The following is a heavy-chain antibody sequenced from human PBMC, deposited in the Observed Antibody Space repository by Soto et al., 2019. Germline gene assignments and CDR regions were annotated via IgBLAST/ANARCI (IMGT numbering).Heavy chain of an antibody. D-gene: IGHD3-10*01. CDR2: MNPNSGNT. CDR3: ARGVHGAGSYYYYYGMDV. Sequence: ASVKVSCKASGYTFTSYDINWVRQATGQGLEWMGWMNPNSGNTGYAQKFQGRVTMTRNTSISTAYMELSSLRSEDTALYYCARGVHGAGSYYYYYGMDVWGQGTTVTVSS. CDR1: GYTFTSYD. J-gene: IGHJ6*02. V-gene: IGHV1-8*01.